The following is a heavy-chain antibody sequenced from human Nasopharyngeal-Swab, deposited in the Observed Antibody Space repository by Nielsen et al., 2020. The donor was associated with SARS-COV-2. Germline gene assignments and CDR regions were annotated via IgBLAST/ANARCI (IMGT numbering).Heavy chain of an antibody. D-gene: IGHD6-13*01. J-gene: IGHJ6*02. CDR1: GFTFSSYA. CDR3: AKSGGSSWSYGMNV. Sequence: RGSLRLSCAASGFTFSSYAMSWVRQAPGKGLEWVSAISGSGGSTYYADSVKGRFTISRDNSKNTLYLQMNSLRAEDTAVYYCAKSGGSSWSYGMNVWGQGTTVTVSS. CDR2: ISGSGGST. V-gene: IGHV3-23*01.